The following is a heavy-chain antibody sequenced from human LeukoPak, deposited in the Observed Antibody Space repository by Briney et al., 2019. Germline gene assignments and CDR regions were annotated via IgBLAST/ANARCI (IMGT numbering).Heavy chain of an antibody. V-gene: IGHV3-23*01. CDR2: FSGSGGST. Sequence: PGGSLRLSCAASGVTFSSYAMSWGRQAPGTGLEWFSAFSGSGGSTYYADSVKGRFTISRDNSKNTLYLQMNSLRAEDTAVYYCAKSSVGATPGWFDPWGQGTLVTVSS. CDR1: GVTFSSYA. J-gene: IGHJ5*02. CDR3: AKSSVGATPGWFDP. D-gene: IGHD1-26*01.